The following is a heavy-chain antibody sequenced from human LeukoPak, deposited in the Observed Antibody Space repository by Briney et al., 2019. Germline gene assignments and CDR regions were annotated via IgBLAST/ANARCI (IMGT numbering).Heavy chain of an antibody. D-gene: IGHD1-1*01. CDR1: GGSFSDYD. Sequence: SETLSLTCAVYGGSFSDYDWSWIRQPPGKGLEWIGEISHSGTTNCDPSLKSRISMSIDTSRSQFSLNLRSVTAADTAVYYCARYVPVRTGTTRASFDYWGLGTLVTVSS. V-gene: IGHV4-34*10. CDR3: ARYVPVRTGTTRASFDY. CDR2: ISHSGTT. J-gene: IGHJ4*02.